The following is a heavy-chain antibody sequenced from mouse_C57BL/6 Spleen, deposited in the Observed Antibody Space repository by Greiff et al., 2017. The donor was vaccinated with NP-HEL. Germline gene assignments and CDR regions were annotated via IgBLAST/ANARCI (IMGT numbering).Heavy chain of an antibody. Sequence: QVHVKQSGAELVKPGASVKISCKASGYAFSSYWMNWVKQRPGKGLEWIGQIYPGDGDTTYNGKVKGNATLTADKSSSTAYMQLSRLTSEDSAVYFCARNDGGCAYWGQGTLVTVSA. J-gene: IGHJ3*01. CDR1: GYAFSSYW. CDR2: IYPGDGDT. CDR3: ARNDGGCAY. V-gene: IGHV1-80*01. D-gene: IGHD2-3*01.